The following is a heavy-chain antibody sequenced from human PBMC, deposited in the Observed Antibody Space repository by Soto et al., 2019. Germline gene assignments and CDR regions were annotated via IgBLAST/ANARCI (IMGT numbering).Heavy chain of an antibody. Sequence: GGSLRLSCSASGFNFSSHWMHWVRQSAEKGLVWVSRINSDGSSTAYADSVKGRFTISRDNAKNTLYLQMNSLRVEDTAVYYCARDRPDISNPADHPMFDYWGQGTQVTVSS. CDR2: INSDGSST. V-gene: IGHV3-74*01. CDR3: ARDRPDISNPADHPMFDY. J-gene: IGHJ4*02. D-gene: IGHD6-6*01. CDR1: GFNFSSHW.